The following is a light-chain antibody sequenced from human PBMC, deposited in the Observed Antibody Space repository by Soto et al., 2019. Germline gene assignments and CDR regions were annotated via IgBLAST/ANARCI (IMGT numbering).Light chain of an antibody. CDR1: QGIGDE. J-gene: IGKJ1*01. CDR3: QQSYSTPRT. V-gene: IGKV1-6*01. CDR2: GAS. Sequence: AIQMTQSPSSLSASVGDRVTITCRASQGIGDELGWYQQKPGKAPRLLVYGASTLQSGVPSRFSGSGSGTDFTLTISSLQPEDFATYYCQQSYSTPRTFGQGTKVEI.